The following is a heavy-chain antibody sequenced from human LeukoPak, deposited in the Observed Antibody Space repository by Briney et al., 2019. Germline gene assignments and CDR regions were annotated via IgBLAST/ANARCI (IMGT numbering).Heavy chain of an antibody. Sequence: LRLSCAASGFTFSDYYMSWIRQPPGKGLEWIGSIYYSGSTYYNPSLKSRVTISVDTSKNQFSLKLSSVTAANTAVYYCASENYDILTGYSYYFDYWGQGTLVTVSS. V-gene: IGHV4-38-2*01. CDR3: ASENYDILTGYSYYFDY. J-gene: IGHJ4*02. CDR1: GFTFSDYY. CDR2: IYYSGST. D-gene: IGHD3-9*01.